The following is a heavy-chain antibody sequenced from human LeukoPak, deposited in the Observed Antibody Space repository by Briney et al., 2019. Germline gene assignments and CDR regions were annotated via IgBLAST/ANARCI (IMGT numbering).Heavy chain of an antibody. CDR1: GFTFNNYA. J-gene: IGHJ4*02. D-gene: IGHD3-16*01. CDR3: AQGSWAY. Sequence: GGSLRLSCVASGFTFNNYAMNWVRQAPGKGLEWVSSISGGDGNTFYADSVKGRFTISRDNSKNTLYLHMSNLRAEDTALYYCAQGSWAYWGQGTLVTVSS. V-gene: IGHV3-23*01. CDR2: ISGGDGNT.